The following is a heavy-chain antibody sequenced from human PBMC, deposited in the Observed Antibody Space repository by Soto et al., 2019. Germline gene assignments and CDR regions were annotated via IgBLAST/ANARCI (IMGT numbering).Heavy chain of an antibody. J-gene: IGHJ4*02. Sequence: LRLSCVGSGLIFSNNGMHWVRQTPGKGLEWVAFMSYDGSDTFYADSVKGRFTISRDNSKNTLFLHMSNLRAEDTAMYYCTIVRVADSALDHWGQGTLVPVSS. V-gene: IGHV3-30*03. D-gene: IGHD3-10*02. CDR2: MSYDGSDT. CDR1: GLIFSNNG. CDR3: TIVRVADSALDH.